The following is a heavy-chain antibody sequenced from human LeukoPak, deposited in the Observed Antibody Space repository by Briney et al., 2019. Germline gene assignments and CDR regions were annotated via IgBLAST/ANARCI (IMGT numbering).Heavy chain of an antibody. D-gene: IGHD2-21*02. CDR3: ARDGPADCGGDCYYDY. CDR2: ISSSSSYI. CDR1: GFTFSSYS. Sequence: GGSLRLSCAASGFTFSSYSMNWVRQAPGKGLEWVSSISSSSSYIYYADSVKGRFTISRDNAKDSLYLQMNSLRAEDTAVYYRARDGPADCGGDCYYDYWGQGTLVTVSS. J-gene: IGHJ4*02. V-gene: IGHV3-21*04.